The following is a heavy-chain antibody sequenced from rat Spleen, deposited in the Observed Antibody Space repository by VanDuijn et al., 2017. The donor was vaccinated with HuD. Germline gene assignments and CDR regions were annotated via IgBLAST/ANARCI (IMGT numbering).Heavy chain of an antibody. Sequence: EVQLQESGPGLVKPSQSLSLTCSVTGYSITSSYRWNWIRKFPGNKLEWMGYISYSGSTSYNPSLKSRISITRDTSKIQFFLQLNSVTTEDTATYYCARGTTVVDYWGQGVMVTVSS. V-gene: IGHV3-1*01. CDR1: GYSITSSY. J-gene: IGHJ2*01. CDR3: ARGTTVVDY. CDR2: ISYSGST. D-gene: IGHD1-1*01.